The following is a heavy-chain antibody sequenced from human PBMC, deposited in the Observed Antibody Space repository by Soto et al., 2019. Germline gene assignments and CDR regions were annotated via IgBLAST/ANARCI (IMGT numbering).Heavy chain of an antibody. D-gene: IGHD2-2*01. Sequence: PXGSLLLSCAGSGLTSSDYAMTWVRQAPGKGLEWVSTTRSNGEYTYYGDSAKGRFTVSRDNSKNTLYLEMSSVRAEDTAVYYCAKDSRNVAVSAARVYGMDVWGQGTTVTVSS. J-gene: IGHJ6*02. CDR1: GLTSSDYA. V-gene: IGHV3-23*01. CDR3: AKDSRNVAVSAARVYGMDV. CDR2: TRSNGEYT.